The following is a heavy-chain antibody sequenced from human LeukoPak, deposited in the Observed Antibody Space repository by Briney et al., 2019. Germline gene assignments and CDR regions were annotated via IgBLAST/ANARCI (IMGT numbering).Heavy chain of an antibody. V-gene: IGHV3-30*03. CDR3: ARTYYYDSSGYYYVGYFDY. Sequence: GGSLRLSCAASGFTFSSYGMHWVRQAPGKGLEWVAVISYDGSNKYYADSVKGRFTISRDNSKNTLYLQMNSLRAEDTAVYYCARTYYYDSSGYYYVGYFDYWGQGTLVTVSS. CDR1: GFTFSSYG. CDR2: ISYDGSNK. J-gene: IGHJ4*02. D-gene: IGHD3-22*01.